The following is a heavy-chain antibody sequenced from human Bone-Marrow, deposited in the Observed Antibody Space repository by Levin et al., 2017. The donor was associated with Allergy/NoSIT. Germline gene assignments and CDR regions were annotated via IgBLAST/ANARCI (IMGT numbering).Heavy chain of an antibody. CDR2: IHASGTGT. CDR3: AKAFSYGSGYYYSHFDY. J-gene: IGHJ4*02. CDR1: GFTFSNYA. Sequence: PGESLKISCAVSGFTFSNYAMTWARQAPGKGLEWVSTIHASGTGTHYADSVKGRFTISRDNSQNTLYLHMNSLGAEDTAVYFCAKAFSYGSGYYYSHFDYWGQGTLVTVSS. V-gene: IGHV3-23*01. D-gene: IGHD3-10*01.